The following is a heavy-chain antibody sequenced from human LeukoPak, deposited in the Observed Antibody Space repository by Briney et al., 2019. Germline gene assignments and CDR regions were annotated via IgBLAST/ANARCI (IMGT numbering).Heavy chain of an antibody. CDR3: ARDSSDSGSSYY. CDR2: INPNSGGT. D-gene: IGHD1-26*01. V-gene: IGHV1-2*02. J-gene: IGHJ4*02. Sequence: ASVKVSFKASGYTFTSYYMHWVRQAPGQGLEWMGWINPNSGGTNYVQKFQGRVTMTRDTSISTAYMELSRLRSDDTAVYYCARDSSDSGSSYYWGQGTLVTVSS. CDR1: GYTFTSYY.